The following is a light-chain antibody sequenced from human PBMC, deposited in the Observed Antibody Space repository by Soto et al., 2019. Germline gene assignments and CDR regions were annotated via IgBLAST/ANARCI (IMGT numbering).Light chain of an antibody. V-gene: IGLV6-57*04. CDR1: SGNIATNY. CDR2: DDN. Sequence: NFMLTQPRSVSEAPGKTVTISCTPTSGNIATNYVQWHQHRPGSAPGSVIYDDNERPSGVPDRFSGSVDRSSNSASLTISGLKTEDESDYYCQSYDVDNVDFGGGTKLTVL. CDR3: QSYDVDNVD. J-gene: IGLJ2*01.